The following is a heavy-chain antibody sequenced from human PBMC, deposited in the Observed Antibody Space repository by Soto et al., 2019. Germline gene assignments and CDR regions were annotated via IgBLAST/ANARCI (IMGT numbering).Heavy chain of an antibody. CDR3: AFGNLSYYFDF. CDR2: IWYDGSDK. J-gene: IGHJ4*02. V-gene: IGHV3-33*01. CDR1: GFTFSCFG. D-gene: IGHD3-16*01. Sequence: GESLTISCAASGFTFSCFGMHWVRQAPGKGLEWVAIIWYDGSDKYYADSVKGRFTISRDNSKNTLYLQMNSLRAEDTAVYHCAFGNLSYYFDFWGQGTPVTVS.